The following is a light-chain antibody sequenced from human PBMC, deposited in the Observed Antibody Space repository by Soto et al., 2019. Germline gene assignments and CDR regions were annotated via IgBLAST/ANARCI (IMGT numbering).Light chain of an antibody. CDR3: QLYNMWLRT. CDR2: GAS. J-gene: IGKJ1*01. V-gene: IGKV3-15*01. Sequence: IGLTQSTATLSLSPGERGTLFWRASQSVSSYFAWYQQKPGQAPNLLIYGASTRATGIPARFSGSGSGTECTRTNSSLQCGDGALDDSQLYNMWLRTFGLGTKVDIK. CDR1: QSVSSY.